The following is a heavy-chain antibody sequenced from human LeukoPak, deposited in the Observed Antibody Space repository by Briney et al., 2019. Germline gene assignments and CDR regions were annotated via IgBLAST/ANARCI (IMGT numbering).Heavy chain of an antibody. D-gene: IGHD3-10*01. CDR1: GYTFSSYG. CDR2: ISAYNGNT. CDR3: ARDSPDGSGTYYNDSPDW. Sequence: GASLKVSCKASGYTFSSYGISWVRQAPGQGLEWMGWISAYNGNTNYRQKVQSIVTMTTDTYTSTTYVDLRSLRAVYTAIYYCARDSPDGSGTYYNDSPDWWGQGTLDSVSS. V-gene: IGHV1-18*01. J-gene: IGHJ4*02.